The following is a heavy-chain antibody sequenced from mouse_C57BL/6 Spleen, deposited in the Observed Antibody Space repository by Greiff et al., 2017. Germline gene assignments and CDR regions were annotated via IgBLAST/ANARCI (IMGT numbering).Heavy chain of an antibody. Sequence: EVQLQQSGGGLVQPGGSMKLSCVASGFTFSNYWMNWVRQSPGKGLEWVAQIRLKSDNYATHYAESVKGRFTISRDDSKSSVYLQMNNLRAEDTGIYYCTGDGYSRYYAMGYWGQGASVTV. D-gene: IGHD2-3*01. J-gene: IGHJ4*01. CDR3: TGDGYSRYYAMGY. CDR1: GFTFSNYW. V-gene: IGHV6-3*01. CDR2: IRLKSDNYAT.